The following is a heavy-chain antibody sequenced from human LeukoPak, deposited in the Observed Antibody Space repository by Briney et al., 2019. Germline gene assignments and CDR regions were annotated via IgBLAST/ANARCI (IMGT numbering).Heavy chain of an antibody. Sequence: PSETLSLTCTVSGGSISSSSYYWGWIRQPPGKGLEWIGSIYYSGSTYYNPSLKSRVTISVDTSKNQFSLKLSSVTAADTAVYYCARGGDSSGYFYWGQGTLVTVSS. CDR1: GGSISSSSYY. CDR2: IYYSGST. J-gene: IGHJ4*02. CDR3: ARGGDSSGYFY. D-gene: IGHD3-22*01. V-gene: IGHV4-39*07.